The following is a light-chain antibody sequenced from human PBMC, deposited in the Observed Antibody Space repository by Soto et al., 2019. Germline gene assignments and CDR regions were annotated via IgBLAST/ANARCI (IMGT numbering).Light chain of an antibody. V-gene: IGKV1-5*01. CDR1: QNIERN. Sequence: DIQMTQSPSTLSASVGDRVTITCRATQNIERNMAWYQQKPGRAPSLIIYDASTLERGVPSRFSGSGSGTEFTLIISNLQPDDFATYYCQQFKDYVWTFGQGTKV. CDR2: DAS. CDR3: QQFKDYVWT. J-gene: IGKJ1*01.